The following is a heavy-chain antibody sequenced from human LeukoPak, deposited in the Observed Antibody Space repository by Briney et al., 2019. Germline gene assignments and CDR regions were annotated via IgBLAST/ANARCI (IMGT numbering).Heavy chain of an antibody. V-gene: IGHV4-59*12. CDR1: GGSISSYY. D-gene: IGHD3-3*01. CDR2: IYYSGST. CDR3: ARGRDFWSGYGGFDP. J-gene: IGHJ5*02. Sequence: SETLSLTCTVSGGSISSYYWSWIRQPPGKGLEWIGYIYYSGSTNYNPSLKSRVTISVDKSKNQFSLKLSSVTAADTAVYYCARGRDFWSGYGGFDPWGQGTLVTVSS.